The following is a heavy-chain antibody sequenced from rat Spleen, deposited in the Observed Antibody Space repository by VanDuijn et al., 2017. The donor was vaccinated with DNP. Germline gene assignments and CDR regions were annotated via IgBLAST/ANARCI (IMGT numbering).Heavy chain of an antibody. D-gene: IGHD4-3*01. CDR3: AKLLRGGYAMDA. CDR2: ISSSGGTI. CDR1: GFTFNKYW. Sequence: EVQLVESGGDLVQPGRSLKLSCVASGFTFNKYWMTWIRQVPGKGLEWVASISSSGGTIYYRDSVKGRFTISRHNAENTVYLQMNSLRSEDTATYYCAKLLRGGYAMDAWGQGTSVTVSS. J-gene: IGHJ4*01. V-gene: IGHV5-58*01.